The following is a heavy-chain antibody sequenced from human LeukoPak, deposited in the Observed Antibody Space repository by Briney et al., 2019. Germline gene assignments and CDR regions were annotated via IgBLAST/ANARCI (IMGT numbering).Heavy chain of an antibody. V-gene: IGHV3-7*01. CDR1: GFTFSSYW. Sequence: PGGSLRLSCAASGFTFSSYWMSWVRQAPGKGLEWVANIKQDGSEKYYVDSVKGRFTISRDNAKNSLYLQMNSLRAEDTAVYYCAREGILTGQYGNYYYYYMDVWGKGTTVTISS. J-gene: IGHJ6*03. D-gene: IGHD3-9*01. CDR2: IKQDGSEK. CDR3: AREGILTGQYGNYYYYYMDV.